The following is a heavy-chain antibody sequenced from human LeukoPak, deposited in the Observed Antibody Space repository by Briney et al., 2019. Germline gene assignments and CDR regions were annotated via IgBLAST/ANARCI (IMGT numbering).Heavy chain of an antibody. CDR1: GGSISSGDYY. CDR2: IYYRGST. V-gene: IGHV4-30-4*08. CDR3: VGGDYGGGGVARLDY. D-gene: IGHD4-17*01. Sequence: SETLSLTCTVSGGSISSGDYYWSWIRQPPGKGLEWIGYIYYRGSTYYNPSLKSRVTISVDTSKNQFSLKLSSVTAADTAVYYCVGGDYGGGGVARLDYWGQGTLVTVSS. J-gene: IGHJ4*02.